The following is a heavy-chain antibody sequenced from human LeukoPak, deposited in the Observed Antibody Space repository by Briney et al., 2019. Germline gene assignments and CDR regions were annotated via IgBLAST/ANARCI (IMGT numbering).Heavy chain of an antibody. V-gene: IGHV1-69*05. Sequence: GASVKVSCKASGGTFSSYAISWVRQAPGQGLEWMGGIIPIFGTANYAQKLQGRVTMTTDTSTSTAYMELRSLRSDDTAVYYCARVVYSDAFDIWGQGTMVTVSS. CDR3: ARVVYSDAFDI. J-gene: IGHJ3*02. D-gene: IGHD4-11*01. CDR1: GGTFSSYA. CDR2: IIPIFGTA.